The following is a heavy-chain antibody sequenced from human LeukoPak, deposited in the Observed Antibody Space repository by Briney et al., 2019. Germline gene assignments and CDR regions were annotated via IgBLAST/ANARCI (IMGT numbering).Heavy chain of an antibody. Sequence: SETLSLTCTVSGGTISSSSYYWGWIRQPPGKGLEWIGNIYYSGTTYYNSSLKSRVTISVDTSKNQFSLKLSSVTAADTAVYYCATNEGPWGQGTLVTVSS. J-gene: IGHJ5*02. CDR3: ATNEGP. D-gene: IGHD1-1*01. CDR1: GGTISSSSYY. CDR2: IYYSGTT. V-gene: IGHV4-39*01.